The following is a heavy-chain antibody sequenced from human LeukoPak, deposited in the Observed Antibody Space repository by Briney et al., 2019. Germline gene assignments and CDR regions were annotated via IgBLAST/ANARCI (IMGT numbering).Heavy chain of an antibody. CDR2: IIPIFGTA. J-gene: IGHJ6*03. Sequence: GSSVKVSCKASGGTFSSYAISWVRQAPGQGLEWMGGIIPIFGTANYAQKFQGRVTITADESTSTAYMELSSLRSEDTAVYYCARDTLSTRETYYYYYYYMDVWGKGTTVTVSS. V-gene: IGHV1-69*01. CDR3: ARDTLSTRETYYYYYYYMDV. CDR1: GGTFSSYA. D-gene: IGHD5/OR15-5a*01.